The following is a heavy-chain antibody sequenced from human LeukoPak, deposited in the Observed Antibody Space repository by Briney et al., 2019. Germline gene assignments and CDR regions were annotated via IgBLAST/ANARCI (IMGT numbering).Heavy chain of an antibody. Sequence: SVKVSCKASGGTFSSYAISWVRQAPGQGLEWMGRIVPIFGTANYAQKFQGRVTITTDESTRTAYMELSSLRSEDTAVYYCAGAADGAYYDFWSGLFLDYWGQGTLVTVSS. V-gene: IGHV1-69*05. J-gene: IGHJ4*02. CDR1: GGTFSSYA. D-gene: IGHD3-3*01. CDR2: IVPIFGTA. CDR3: AGAADGAYYDFWSGLFLDY.